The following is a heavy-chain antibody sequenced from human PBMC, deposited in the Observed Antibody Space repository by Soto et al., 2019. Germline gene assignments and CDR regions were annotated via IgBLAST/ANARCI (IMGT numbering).Heavy chain of an antibody. Sequence: SQTLTLTCAISGDSVSSNSAAWNWIRQSPSRGLEWLGRTYYRSKWYKEYAASVRSRITINPDTSKNQFSLQLNSVSPEDTAVYYCARTVGWLDPWGQGTLVTVSS. CDR1: GDSVSSNSAA. V-gene: IGHV6-1*01. D-gene: IGHD2-15*01. CDR2: TYYRSKWYK. J-gene: IGHJ5*02. CDR3: ARTVGWLDP.